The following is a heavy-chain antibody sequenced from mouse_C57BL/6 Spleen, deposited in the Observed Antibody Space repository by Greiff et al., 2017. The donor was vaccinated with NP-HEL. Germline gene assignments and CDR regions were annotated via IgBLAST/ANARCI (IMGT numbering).Heavy chain of an antibody. D-gene: IGHD1-1*01. V-gene: IGHV1-39*01. CDR3: ARHYYGSSYGYFDV. CDR2: INPNYGTT. J-gene: IGHJ1*03. Sequence: EVQGVESGPELVKPGASVKISCKASGYSFTDYNMNWVKQSNGKSLEWIGVINPNYGTTSYNQKFKGKATLTVDQSSSTAYMQLNSLTSEDSAVYYCARHYYGSSYGYFDVWGTGTTVTVSS. CDR1: GYSFTDYN.